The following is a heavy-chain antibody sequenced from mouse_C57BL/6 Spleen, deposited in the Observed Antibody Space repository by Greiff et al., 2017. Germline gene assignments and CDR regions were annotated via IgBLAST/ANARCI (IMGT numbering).Heavy chain of an antibody. J-gene: IGHJ4*01. D-gene: IGHD1-1*01. CDR3: ARLPHYGSSYGYAMDY. CDR2: ISYDGSN. V-gene: IGHV3-6*01. Sequence: VQLQQSGPGLVKPSQSLSLTCSVTGYSITSGYYWNWIRQFPGNKLEWMGYISYDGSNNYNPSLKNRISITRDTSKNQFFLKLNSVTTEDTATYYCARLPHYGSSYGYAMDYWGQGTSVTVSS. CDR1: GYSITSGYY.